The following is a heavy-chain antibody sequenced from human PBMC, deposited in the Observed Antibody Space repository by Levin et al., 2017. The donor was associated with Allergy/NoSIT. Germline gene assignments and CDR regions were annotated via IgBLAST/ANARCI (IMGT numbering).Heavy chain of an antibody. CDR3: ARDRYTMTGGVCYYMDG. V-gene: IGHV1-2*02. CDR2: INPNSGGT. J-gene: IGHJ6*03. CDR1: GYIFIDYY. D-gene: IGHD3-10*01. Sequence: ASVKVSCKASGYIFIDYYMHWVRQAPGQGLDWMGWINPNSGGTNYAQKFQGRVTMTRDTSISTAYMGVGGLKSDDTAVYYCARDRYTMTGGVCYYMDGWGKGTTVTVSS.